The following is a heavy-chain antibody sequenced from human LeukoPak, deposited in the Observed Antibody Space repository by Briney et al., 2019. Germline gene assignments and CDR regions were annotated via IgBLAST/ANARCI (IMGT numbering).Heavy chain of an antibody. CDR3: VRHFGT. J-gene: IGHJ4*02. CDR2: IYYSGST. V-gene: IGHV4-39*01. D-gene: IGHD3/OR15-3a*01. Sequence: PSETLSLTCTVSGGSISSSYYYWGWIRQPPGKGLEWIGSIYYSGSTYYNPSLKSRVTISVDTSKNQFSLKLRSVTAADTAAYYCVRHFGTWGQGTLVTVSS. CDR1: GGSISSSYYY.